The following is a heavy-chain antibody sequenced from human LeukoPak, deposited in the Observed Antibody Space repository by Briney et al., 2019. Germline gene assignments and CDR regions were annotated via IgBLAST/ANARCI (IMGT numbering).Heavy chain of an antibody. D-gene: IGHD5-18*01. CDR3: ASVVDTAAFDI. J-gene: IGHJ3*02. V-gene: IGHV4-30-4*08. CDR1: GGSISCGDYY. Sequence: SQTLSLNCTVSGGSISCGDYYWSWIRQPPGKGLEWIGYIYYSGSTYYNPSLKSRVTISVDTSKNQFSLKLSSVTAADTAVYYCASVVDTAAFDIWGQGTMVTVSS. CDR2: IYYSGST.